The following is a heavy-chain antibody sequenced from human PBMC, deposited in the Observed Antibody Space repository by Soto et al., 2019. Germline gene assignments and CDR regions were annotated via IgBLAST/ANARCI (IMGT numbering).Heavy chain of an antibody. Sequence: PGGSLRLSCAASGFTFDDYAMHWVRQAPGKGLEWVSGISWNSGSIGYADSVKGRFTISRDNAKNSLYLQMNSLRAEDTALYYCAKDFVAASGILTGYPTGSFDYWGQGTLVTVSS. CDR1: GFTFDDYA. CDR2: ISWNSGSI. CDR3: AKDFVAASGILTGYPTGSFDY. J-gene: IGHJ4*02. D-gene: IGHD3-9*01. V-gene: IGHV3-9*01.